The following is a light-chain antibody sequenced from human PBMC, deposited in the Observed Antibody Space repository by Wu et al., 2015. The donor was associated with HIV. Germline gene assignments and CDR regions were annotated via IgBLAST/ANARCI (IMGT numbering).Light chain of an antibody. V-gene: IGKV3-20*01. Sequence: IVLTQSPDTLSLSPGERATLSCRASQSVPGSYLAWYQQKPGQAPRLLLYGASTRATGIPDRFSGSGSGTDXTLTISKLGASKILSVYYCQQYGWSPNSFGQGPKVEI. CDR3: QQYGWSPNS. J-gene: IGKJ2*03. CDR1: QSVPGSY. CDR2: GAS.